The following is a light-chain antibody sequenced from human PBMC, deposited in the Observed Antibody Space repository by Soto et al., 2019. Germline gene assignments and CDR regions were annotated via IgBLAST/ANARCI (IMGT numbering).Light chain of an antibody. J-gene: IGKJ1*01. V-gene: IGKV4-1*01. Sequence: DIVMTQSPDSLAVSLGERATINCKSSQSVLYSSNNKNYLAWYQQKPGQPPKLLIYWASTRESGVPDRFSGSGSGKDFQLTINSLQAEDVAVYYCQQYYSTPWTFGQGNKVEIK. CDR2: WAS. CDR1: QSVLYSSNNKNY. CDR3: QQYYSTPWT.